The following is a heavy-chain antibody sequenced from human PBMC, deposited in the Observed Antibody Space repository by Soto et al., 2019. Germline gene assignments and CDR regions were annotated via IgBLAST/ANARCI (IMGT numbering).Heavy chain of an antibody. CDR1: GFTFSSYG. V-gene: IGHV3-30*18. J-gene: IGHJ4*02. D-gene: IGHD3-3*01. Sequence: QVQLVESGGGVVQPGRSLRLSCAASGFTFSSYGMDWVRQAPGKGLEWVAVISYAGSNKYYADSVKGRFTISRDNSKNTLYLQMNSLRAEDTAVYYCAKGRLVLRFLEWALDYWGQGTLVTVSS. CDR3: AKGRLVLRFLEWALDY. CDR2: ISYAGSNK.